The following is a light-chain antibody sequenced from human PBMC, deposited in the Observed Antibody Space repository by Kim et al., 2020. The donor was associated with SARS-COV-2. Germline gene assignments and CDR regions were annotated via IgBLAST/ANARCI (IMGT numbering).Light chain of an antibody. J-gene: IGLJ2*01. CDR2: DGS. Sequence: GQSSTISGTGTSSDVGGYKYVSWDQHHPGKAPKLMIYDGSKRPSGVSDRFSGYKSGNTASLTISGLQTEDEADYYCSSFTSSRTLLFGGGTQLTVL. CDR3: SSFTSSRTLL. CDR1: SSDVGGYKY. V-gene: IGLV2-14*03.